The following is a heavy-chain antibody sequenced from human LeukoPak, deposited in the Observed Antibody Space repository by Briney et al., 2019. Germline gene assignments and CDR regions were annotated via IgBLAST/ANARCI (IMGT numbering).Heavy chain of an antibody. CDR2: IYYSGST. CDR1: GGSISSYY. D-gene: IGHD6-13*01. CDR3: AREYSSGWYTWFDP. Sequence: SETLSLTCTVSGGSISSYYWSWIRQPPGKGLEWIGYIYYSGSTNYNPSLKSRVTISVDTSKNQFSLKLSSVTAADTAVYYCAREYSSGWYTWFDPWGQGTLVTVSS. V-gene: IGHV4-59*01. J-gene: IGHJ5*02.